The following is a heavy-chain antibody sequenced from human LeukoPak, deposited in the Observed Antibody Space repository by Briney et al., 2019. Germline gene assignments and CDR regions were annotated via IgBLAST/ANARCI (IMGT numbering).Heavy chain of an antibody. D-gene: IGHD3-16*01. J-gene: IGHJ5*02. V-gene: IGHV5-51*01. CDR1: GYSFPTYW. CDR2: IYPGDSDT. CDR3: ARSSYDYVWGKPDWFDP. Sequence: GESLKISCKGSGYSFPTYWIGWVRQMPGKGLEWMGIIYPGDSDTRYSPSFQGQVTISADKSISTAYLQWSSLKASDTAMYYCARSSYDYVWGKPDWFDPWGQGTLVTVSS.